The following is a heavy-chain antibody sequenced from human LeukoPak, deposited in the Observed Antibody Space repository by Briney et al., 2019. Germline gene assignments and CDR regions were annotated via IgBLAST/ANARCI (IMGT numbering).Heavy chain of an antibody. CDR2: INPNSGGT. CDR1: GYPFTGYY. D-gene: IGHD6-19*01. J-gene: IGHJ2*01. V-gene: IGHV1-2*02. CDR3: ARYSSGWYFDL. Sequence: ASVKVSCQTSGYPFTGYYMHWVGQAPGQGLEWMGWINPNSGGTNYAQKFQGRVTMTRDTSISTAYMELTRLRSDDTAGYYCARYSSGWYFDLWGRGTLVTVSS.